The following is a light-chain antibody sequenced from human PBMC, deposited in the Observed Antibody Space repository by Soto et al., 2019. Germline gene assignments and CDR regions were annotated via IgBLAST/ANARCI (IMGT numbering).Light chain of an antibody. J-gene: IGKJ5*01. Sequence: EIVLTQSPVTLSLSPGERATHLCTAGQSVSGYLAWYQQKPGQAPRLLIYDASNRATGIPARFSGSGSGTDFTLTISSLEPEDFAVYYCQQRSNWPPITFGQGARLRIK. CDR1: QSVSGY. CDR3: QQRSNWPPIT. V-gene: IGKV3-11*01. CDR2: DAS.